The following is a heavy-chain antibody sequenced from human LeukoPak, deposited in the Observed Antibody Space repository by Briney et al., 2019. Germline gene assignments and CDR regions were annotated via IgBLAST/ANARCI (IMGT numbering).Heavy chain of an antibody. V-gene: IGHV3-23*01. J-gene: IGHJ4*02. CDR1: GFTFSSYA. CDR3: AKDFPDKAYYYGLGSYAPFDY. Sequence: GGTLRLSCAASGFTFSSYAMSWVRQAPGKGLEWVSAISGSGGSTYYADSVKGRFTISRDNSKNTLYLQMNSLRAEDTAVYYCAKDFPDKAYYYGLGSYAPFDYWGQGTLVTVSS. D-gene: IGHD3-10*01. CDR2: ISGSGGST.